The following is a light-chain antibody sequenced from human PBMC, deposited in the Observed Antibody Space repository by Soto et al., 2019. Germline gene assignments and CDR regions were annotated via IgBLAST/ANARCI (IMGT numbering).Light chain of an antibody. CDR3: QSYDSSLSGHVV. V-gene: IGLV1-40*01. Sequence: QSALTQPPSVSGAPGQRVTISCTGSSSNIGAGYDVHWYQHLPGTAPKLLIHNNNNRPSGVPDRFSGSKSGTSASLAITGLQAEDEADYYCQSYDSSLSGHVVFGGGTKLTVL. CDR1: SSNIGAGYD. CDR2: NNN. J-gene: IGLJ2*01.